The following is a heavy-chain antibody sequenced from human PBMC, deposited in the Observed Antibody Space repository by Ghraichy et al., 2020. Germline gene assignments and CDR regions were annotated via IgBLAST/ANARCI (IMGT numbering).Heavy chain of an antibody. CDR3: ARHDRYCSTASCWIDY. Sequence: SETLSLTCTVSGGSLSSYFWTWIRQPAGKGLEWIGRIYSSGSTNYNPSLKSRVTMSVDTSKNQFSLNLNSVTAADTAFYYCARHDRYCSTASCWIDYWGQGILVTVSS. CDR1: GGSLSSYF. V-gene: IGHV4-4*07. CDR2: IYSSGST. J-gene: IGHJ4*02. D-gene: IGHD2-2*01.